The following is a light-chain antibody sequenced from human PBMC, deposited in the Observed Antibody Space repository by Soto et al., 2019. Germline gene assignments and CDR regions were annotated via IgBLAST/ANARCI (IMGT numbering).Light chain of an antibody. CDR1: RSDIGDSNY. CDR3: ASKAGSSRHVV. Sequence: QSVLTQPPSASGSPGQSVTISCTGSRSDIGDSNYVSWYQQHPRKAPKLIISEVINRPSGVPDRFSASKSGNTASLTISGLQAEDEADYYCASKAGSSRHVVFGVGTKLTVL. J-gene: IGLJ2*01. V-gene: IGLV2-8*01. CDR2: EVI.